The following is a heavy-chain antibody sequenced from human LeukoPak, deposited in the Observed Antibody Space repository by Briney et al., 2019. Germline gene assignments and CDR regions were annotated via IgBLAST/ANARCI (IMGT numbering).Heavy chain of an antibody. J-gene: IGHJ4*02. Sequence: PGGSLRLSCAASGFTFSSYAMSWVRQAPGKGLMWVSGLSDSGTSTYYADSVKGRFTIYRDNSKNVLYLQMNSLRIEDTALYYCAKESDGGSFDIDYWGQGTLVTVSS. CDR2: LSDSGTST. CDR3: AKESDGGSFDIDY. CDR1: GFTFSSYA. V-gene: IGHV3-23*01. D-gene: IGHD1-26*01.